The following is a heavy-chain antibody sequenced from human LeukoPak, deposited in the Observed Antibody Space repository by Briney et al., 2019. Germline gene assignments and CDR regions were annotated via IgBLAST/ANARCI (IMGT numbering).Heavy chain of an antibody. CDR1: GFTFSSYA. CDR3: AKSGEVSAAGIVQHLYYFDY. J-gene: IGHJ4*02. V-gene: IGHV3-23*01. CDR2: ISGSGGST. D-gene: IGHD6-13*01. Sequence: GGSLRLSCAASGFTFSSYAMSWVRQAPGKGLEWVSAISGSGGSTYYADSVKGRFTFSRDNSKNTLYLQMNSLRAEDTAVYYCAKSGEVSAAGIVQHLYYFDYWGQGTLVNVSS.